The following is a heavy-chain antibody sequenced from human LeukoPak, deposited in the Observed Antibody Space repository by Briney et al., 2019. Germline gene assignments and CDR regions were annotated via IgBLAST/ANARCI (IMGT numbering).Heavy chain of an antibody. CDR1: GYTFTSYG. CDR3: ARSSSVIIAGYYFDY. D-gene: IGHD3-3*01. CDR2: ISAYNGNT. Sequence: ASVKVSCKASGYTFTSYGISWVRQPPGQGLEWMGWISAYNGNTTYAQKLQGRVTMTTDTSTSTAYMELRSLRSDDTAVYYCARSSSVIIAGYYFDYWGEGTLVSVS. V-gene: IGHV1-18*01. J-gene: IGHJ4*02.